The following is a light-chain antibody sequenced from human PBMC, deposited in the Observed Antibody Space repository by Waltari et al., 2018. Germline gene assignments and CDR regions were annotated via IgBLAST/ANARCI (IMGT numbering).Light chain of an antibody. CDR3: QQLNSYPST. CDR1: QGISSY. J-gene: IGKJ5*01. CDR2: AAS. Sequence: IQLTQSPSPLPAPVGDRVTSTCRASQGISSYLAWYQQKPGKAPKLLIYAASTLQSGVPSRFSGSGSGTDFTLTISSLQPEDFATYYCQQLNSYPSTFGQGTRLEIK. V-gene: IGKV1-9*01.